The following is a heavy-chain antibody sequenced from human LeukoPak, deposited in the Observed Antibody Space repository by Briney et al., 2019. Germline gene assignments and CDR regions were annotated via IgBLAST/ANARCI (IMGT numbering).Heavy chain of an antibody. CDR3: AKTSSVAARGPFDI. D-gene: IGHD6-6*01. Sequence: SETLSLTCSVSGYSISSGRFWGWIRRPPGKGLEWLGSIYNTGTTYLSQSLKNRLTISVDTSRNQSSLKLTSMTAADTAMYYCAKTSSVAARGPFDIWGLGTVVTVSP. CDR2: IYNTGTT. V-gene: IGHV4-38-2*01. J-gene: IGHJ3*02. CDR1: GYSISSGRF.